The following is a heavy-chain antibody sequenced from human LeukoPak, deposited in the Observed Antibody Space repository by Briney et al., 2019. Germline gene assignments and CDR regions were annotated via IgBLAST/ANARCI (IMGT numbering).Heavy chain of an antibody. CDR1: GFTLSSYE. CDR2: ISSSGTTI. V-gene: IGHV3-48*03. D-gene: IGHD1-26*01. J-gene: IGHJ3*02. CDR3: ARHDSGSFSDAFDI. Sequence: PGRSLRLSCAASGFTLSSYEMNWVRQAPGKGLEWVSYISSSGTTIYYADSVKGRFTISRDNAKNSLHLQMNSLRAEDTAVYYCARHDSGSFSDAFDIWGQGTMVTVSS.